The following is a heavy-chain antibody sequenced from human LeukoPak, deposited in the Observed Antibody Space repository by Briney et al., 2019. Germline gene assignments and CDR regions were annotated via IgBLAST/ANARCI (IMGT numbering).Heavy chain of an antibody. D-gene: IGHD3-3*01. CDR3: ARSGFWSDYYSLDY. Sequence: PSETLSLTCAVYGGSFSGYYWSWIRQPPGKGLEWIGEINHSGSTNYNPSLKSRVTISVDTSKNQFSLKLGSVTAADTAVYYCARSGFWSDYYSLDYWGQGTLVTVSS. J-gene: IGHJ4*02. CDR2: INHSGST. CDR1: GGSFSGYY. V-gene: IGHV4-34*01.